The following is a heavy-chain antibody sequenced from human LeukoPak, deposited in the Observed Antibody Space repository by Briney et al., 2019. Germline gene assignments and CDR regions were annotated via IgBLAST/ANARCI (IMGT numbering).Heavy chain of an antibody. J-gene: IGHJ5*02. CDR3: ATVGVALFGNWFDP. CDR1: GYTFTSYG. CDR2: ISAYNGNT. V-gene: IGHV1-18*01. D-gene: IGHD3-3*01. Sequence: ASVKVSCKASGYTFTSYGISWVRQAPGQGLEWMGWISAYNGNTNYAQKLQGRVTMTEDTSTDTAYMELSSLRSEDTAVYYCATVGVALFGNWFDPWGQGTLVTVSS.